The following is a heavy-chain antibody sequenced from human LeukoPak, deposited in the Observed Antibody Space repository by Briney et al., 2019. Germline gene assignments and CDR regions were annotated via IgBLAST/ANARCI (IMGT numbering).Heavy chain of an antibody. CDR3: ARGEMVQVY. V-gene: IGHV3-23*01. CDR1: GFTFNNYA. Sequence: GGSLRLSCAASGFTFNNYALSWVRQAPGKGLEWVSAISGNGGDTYYADSVKGRFTVSRDNAKNTLYLQMNSLRADDTAVYYCARGEMVQVYWGQGTLVTVSS. CDR2: ISGNGGDT. J-gene: IGHJ4*02. D-gene: IGHD5-24*01.